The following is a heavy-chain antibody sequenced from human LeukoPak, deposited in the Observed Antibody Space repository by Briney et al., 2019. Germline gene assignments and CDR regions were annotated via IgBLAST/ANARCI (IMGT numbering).Heavy chain of an antibody. J-gene: IGHJ4*02. Sequence: GGSLRLSCAASGFTFSSYAMSWVRQAPGKGLEWVSFISSSSNYIYYADSVKGRFTISRDNAKNSLYLQMNSLRAEDTAVYYCARAVGSGYYRHFDYWGQGTLVTVSS. CDR2: ISSSSNYI. CDR1: GFTFSSYA. CDR3: ARAVGSGYYRHFDY. V-gene: IGHV3-21*01. D-gene: IGHD3-3*01.